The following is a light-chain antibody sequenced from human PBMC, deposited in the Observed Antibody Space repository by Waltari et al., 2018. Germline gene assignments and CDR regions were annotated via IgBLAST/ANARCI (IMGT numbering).Light chain of an antibody. CDR2: NAL. V-gene: IGKV3-11*01. CDR1: QSVHNY. J-gene: IGKJ5*01. CDR3: QQRGNWIT. Sequence: EIVLTQSPGTLSLSPGERATLSCRASQSVHNYLAWYQQKPGQAPRLLIYNALHRATGSPARFSGSGSVTDFTLTISRLQPEDFGVYYCQQRGNWITFGQGTRLEIK.